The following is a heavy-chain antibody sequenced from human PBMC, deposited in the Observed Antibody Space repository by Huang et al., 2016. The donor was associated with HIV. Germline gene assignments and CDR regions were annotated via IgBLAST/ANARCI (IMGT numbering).Heavy chain of an antibody. V-gene: IGHV5-51*03. Sequence: EVQLVQSGAEVKKPGESLKSSCTGSGYSFIIYWIAWVRQMHGKDLEWMGIIYPFESKSKYSPSFEGHVSISVDKSINTVYLHWSSLKASDTAIYYCAKGRRAFDVWGQGTWVTVSS. J-gene: IGHJ3*01. CDR2: IYPFESKS. CDR3: AKGRRAFDV. CDR1: GYSFIIYW.